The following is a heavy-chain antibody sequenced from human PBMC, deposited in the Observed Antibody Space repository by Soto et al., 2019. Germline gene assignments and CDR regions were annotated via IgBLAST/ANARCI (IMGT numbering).Heavy chain of an antibody. D-gene: IGHD3-22*01. CDR3: ARHGYYYDSTGYYYFI. Sequence: QLQLQESGPGLVKPSETLSLTCTVSGGSVSSTNHYWGWIRQPPGKGLAWIGDIYYSGLTNYNPSLTRRATISVDTFNNQFSLKLSSVTAADTAVYYCARHGYYYDSTGYYYFIWGQGTLVTVSP. V-gene: IGHV4-39*01. CDR1: GGSVSSTNHY. CDR2: IYYSGLT. J-gene: IGHJ4*02.